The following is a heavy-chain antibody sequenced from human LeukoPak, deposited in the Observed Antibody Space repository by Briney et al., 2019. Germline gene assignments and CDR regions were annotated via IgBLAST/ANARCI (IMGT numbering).Heavy chain of an antibody. V-gene: IGHV1-3*01. CDR1: GYTFTSYA. Sequence: GASVKVSCKASGYTFTSYAMHWVRQAPGQRLEWMGWINAGNGNTKYSQKFQDRVTITRDTSASTAYMELSRLRSDDTAVYFCAREYYYDSSGYSVDYYYYGMDVWGQGTTVTVSS. J-gene: IGHJ6*02. CDR3: AREYYYDSSGYSVDYYYYGMDV. D-gene: IGHD3-22*01. CDR2: INAGNGNT.